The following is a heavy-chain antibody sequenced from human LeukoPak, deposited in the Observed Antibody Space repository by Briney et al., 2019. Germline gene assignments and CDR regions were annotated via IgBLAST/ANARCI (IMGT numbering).Heavy chain of an antibody. CDR1: GGSISSYY. V-gene: IGHV4-4*07. CDR2: IYTSGST. J-gene: IGHJ6*03. CDR3: AREYYGSGSFPYYYYYYYVDV. D-gene: IGHD3-10*01. Sequence: SETLSLTCTVSGGSISSYYWSWIRQPAGKGLEWIGRIYTSGSTNYNPSLKSRVTMSVDTSKNQFSLKLSSVTAADTAVYYCAREYYGSGSFPYYYYYYYVDVWGKGTTVTISS.